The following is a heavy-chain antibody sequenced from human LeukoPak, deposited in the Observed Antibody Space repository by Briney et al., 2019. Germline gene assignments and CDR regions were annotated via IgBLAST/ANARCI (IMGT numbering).Heavy chain of an antibody. CDR2: FHYSGST. CDR1: GGSFSGYY. CDR3: ARCLGYCSSTICYDYGMDV. Sequence: ASETLSLTCAVYGGSFSGYYWSWIRQPPGKGLEWIGSFHYSGSTYYNPSLKSRVTISVDTPKNQFSLRLTSVTAADTAVFYCARCLGYCSSTICYDYGMDVWGQGTTVTVAS. D-gene: IGHD2-2*01. V-gene: IGHV4-34*01. J-gene: IGHJ6*02.